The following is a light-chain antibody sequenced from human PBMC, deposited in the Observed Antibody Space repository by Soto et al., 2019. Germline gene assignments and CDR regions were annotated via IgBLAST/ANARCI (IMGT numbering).Light chain of an antibody. V-gene: IGKV3-20*01. CDR3: QQYGSSPWT. Sequence: EIVLTQSPGTLSLSPGERATLSCRASQSVSSSYLALYQQKPGQAPRLLIYGASSRATGIPERFSGSGSGTDFTLTISRLEHEDLAVYYCQQYGSSPWTFGQETKVEIK. J-gene: IGKJ1*01. CDR1: QSVSSSY. CDR2: GAS.